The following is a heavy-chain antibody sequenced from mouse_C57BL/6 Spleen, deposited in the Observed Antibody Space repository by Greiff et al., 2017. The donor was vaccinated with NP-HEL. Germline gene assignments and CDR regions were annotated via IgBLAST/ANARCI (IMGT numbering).Heavy chain of an antibody. V-gene: IGHV5-9-1*02. Sequence: EVKVVESGEGLVKPGGSLKLSCAASGFTFSSYAMSWVRQTPEKRLEWVAYISSGGDYIYYADTVKGRFTISRDNARNTLYLQMSSLKSEDTAMYYCTRERGDGGYAMDYWGQGTSVTVSS. D-gene: IGHD2-3*01. CDR2: ISSGGDYI. CDR3: TRERGDGGYAMDY. J-gene: IGHJ4*01. CDR1: GFTFSSYA.